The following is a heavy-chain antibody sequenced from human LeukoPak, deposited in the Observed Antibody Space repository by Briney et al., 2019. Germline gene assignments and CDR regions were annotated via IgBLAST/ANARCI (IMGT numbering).Heavy chain of an antibody. CDR2: IFHSGST. J-gene: IGHJ4*02. CDR1: DYSISSSHW. CDR3: TTNGAYCLDH. Sequence: SETLSLTCVASDYSISSSHWWSWVRQSPGKGLEWIGEIFHSGSTNYNPSLRSRVTISVDKSENQFSLKLNSVTAADTAVYYCTTNGAYCLDHWGQGTPVTVSS. D-gene: IGHD2-21*01. V-gene: IGHV4-4*02.